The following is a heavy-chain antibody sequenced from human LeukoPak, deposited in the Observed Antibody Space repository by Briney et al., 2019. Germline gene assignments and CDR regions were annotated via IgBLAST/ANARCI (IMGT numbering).Heavy chain of an antibody. CDR1: GFTFSSYS. J-gene: IGHJ2*01. CDR2: ISSSSSYI. Sequence: GGSLRLSCAASGFTFSSYSMNWVRQAPGKGLEWVSSISSSSSYIYYADSVKGRFTISRDDSNNTLYLQMNSLRAEDTAVYYCASRVLDIVATVDLWGRGTLVTVSS. V-gene: IGHV3-21*04. CDR3: ASRVLDIVATVDL. D-gene: IGHD5-12*01.